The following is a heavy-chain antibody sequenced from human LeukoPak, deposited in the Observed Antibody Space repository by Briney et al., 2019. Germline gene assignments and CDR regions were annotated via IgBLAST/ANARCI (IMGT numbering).Heavy chain of an antibody. D-gene: IGHD6-13*01. J-gene: IGHJ4*02. V-gene: IGHV3-66*03. Sequence: GGSLRLSCAASGFTVSSNYMSWVRQAPGKGLEWVSVIYSCGSTYYADSVKGRFTISRDNSKNTLYLQMNSLRAEDTAVYYCARDRSSSWDYWGQGTLVTVSS. CDR1: GFTVSSNY. CDR3: ARDRSSSWDY. CDR2: IYSCGST.